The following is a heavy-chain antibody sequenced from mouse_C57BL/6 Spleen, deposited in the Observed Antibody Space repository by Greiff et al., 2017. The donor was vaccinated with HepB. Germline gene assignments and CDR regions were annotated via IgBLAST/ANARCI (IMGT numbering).Heavy chain of an antibody. V-gene: IGHV1-64*01. J-gene: IGHJ3*01. CDR2: IHPNSGST. CDR3: ARGSPTVVATPFAY. Sequence: QVQLQQPGAELVKPGASVKLSCKASGYTFTSYWMHWVKQRPGQGLEWIGMIHPNSGSTNYNEKFKSKATLTVDKSSSTAYMPLSSLTSEDSAVYYCARGSPTVVATPFAYWGQGTLVTVSA. D-gene: IGHD1-1*01. CDR1: GYTFTSYW.